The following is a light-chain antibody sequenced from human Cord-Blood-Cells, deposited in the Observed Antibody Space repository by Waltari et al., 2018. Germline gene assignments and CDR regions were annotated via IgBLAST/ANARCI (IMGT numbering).Light chain of an antibody. Sequence: QSVLTQPPSVSGAPGQRVTISCTGSSPNIGAGYDVHWYQQLPGTAPTLLISGNSNRPSGVPDRVSGSKSGTSASLAITGLQAEDEADYYCQSYDSSLSGWVFGGGTKLTVL. CDR1: SPNIGAGYD. CDR3: QSYDSSLSGWV. CDR2: GNS. V-gene: IGLV1-40*01. J-gene: IGLJ3*02.